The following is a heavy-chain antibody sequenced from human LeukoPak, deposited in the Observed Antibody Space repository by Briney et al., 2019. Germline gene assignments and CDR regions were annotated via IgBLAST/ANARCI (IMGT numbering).Heavy chain of an antibody. CDR2: ISRSSRTI. D-gene: IGHD5-24*01. V-gene: IGHV3-48*04. Sequence: GGSLRLSCTASGFTFSTSSMNWVRQAPGKGLEWLSFISRSSRTIYYADSVKGRFTISRDNAKNSLYLQMNSLRAEDTAVYYCAREEMATNAFDIWGQGTMVTVSS. J-gene: IGHJ3*02. CDR1: GFTFSTSS. CDR3: AREEMATNAFDI.